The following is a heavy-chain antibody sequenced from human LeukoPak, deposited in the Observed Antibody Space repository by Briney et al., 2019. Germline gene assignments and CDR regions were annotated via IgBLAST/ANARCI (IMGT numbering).Heavy chain of an antibody. D-gene: IGHD3-10*01. CDR1: GGSISSGSYY. V-gene: IGHV4-61*02. CDR2: IYTSGST. J-gene: IGHJ6*03. CDR3: ARDGGYYYGSGTYYTTGYYYYMDV. Sequence: SETLSLTCTVSGGSISSGSYYWNWIRQPAGKGLEWIGRIYTSGSTNYNPSLKSRVTISVDTSKNQFSLKLSSVTAADTAVYYCARDGGYYYGSGTYYTTGYYYYMDVWGKGTTVTVSS.